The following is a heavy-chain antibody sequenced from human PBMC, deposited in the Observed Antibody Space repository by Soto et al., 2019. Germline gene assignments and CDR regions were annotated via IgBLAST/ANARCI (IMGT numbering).Heavy chain of an antibody. D-gene: IGHD6-19*01. Sequence: SETLSLTCTVSGGSINSSTYCWGWIRQPPGKGLEWIASVSYSGSTYFNPSLKSRLTISVDTPKNQFSLKLTSVTAADTAVYYCARLKGWSRYNWFDPWGQGTLVTVSS. CDR1: GGSINSSTYC. J-gene: IGHJ5*02. CDR2: VSYSGST. V-gene: IGHV4-39*01. CDR3: ARLKGWSRYNWFDP.